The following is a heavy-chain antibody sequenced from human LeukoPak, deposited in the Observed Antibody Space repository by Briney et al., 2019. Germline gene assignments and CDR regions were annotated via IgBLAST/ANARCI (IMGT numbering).Heavy chain of an antibody. J-gene: IGHJ5*02. CDR2: INPNSGGT. V-gene: IGHV1-2*02. Sequence: GASVKVSCKASGYTFSDYYIQWVRQAPGQGLEWMGWINPNSGGTNYAQKFQGRVTMTRDTSISTAYMELSRLRSDDTAVYYCARERQIGSCTGTSCSNWFDPWGQGTLVIVSS. CDR1: GYTFSDYY. D-gene: IGHD2-2*01. CDR3: ARERQIGSCTGTSCSNWFDP.